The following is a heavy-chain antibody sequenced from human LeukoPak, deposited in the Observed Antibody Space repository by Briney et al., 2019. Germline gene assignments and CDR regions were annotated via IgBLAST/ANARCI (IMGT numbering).Heavy chain of an antibody. CDR1: GYTFTSYY. CDR2: INPSGGST. D-gene: IGHD2-21*02. J-gene: IGHJ4*02. V-gene: IGHV1-46*01. CDR3: AREAGRNYCGGDCYPDY. Sequence: ASVKVSCKASGYTFTSYYMHWVRQAPGQGLEWMGIINPSGGSTSYAQKFQGRVTMTRDTSTSTVYMELSSLRSEDTAVYYCAREAGRNYCGGDCYPDYWGRGTLVTVSS.